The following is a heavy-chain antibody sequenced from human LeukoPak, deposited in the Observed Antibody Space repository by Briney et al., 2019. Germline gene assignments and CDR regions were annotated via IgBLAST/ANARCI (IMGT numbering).Heavy chain of an antibody. J-gene: IGHJ1*01. D-gene: IGHD6-6*01. CDR3: AREARSSSSPYFQH. CDR1: GGSISSYY. Sequence: PSETLSLTCTVSGGSISSYYWSWIRQPPGQGLEGMGYIYYSGSTNYNPSLKSRVTISVDTSKNQFSLKLSSVTAADTAVYYCAREARSSSSPYFQHWGQGTLVTVSS. CDR2: IYYSGST. V-gene: IGHV4-59*01.